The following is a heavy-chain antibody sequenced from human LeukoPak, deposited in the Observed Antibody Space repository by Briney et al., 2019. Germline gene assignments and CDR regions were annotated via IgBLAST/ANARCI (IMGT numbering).Heavy chain of an antibody. J-gene: IGHJ4*02. CDR1: GYTLTTYD. D-gene: IGHD1-26*01. Sequence: ASVKVSCKASGYTLTTYDICWVRQAPGQGLEWMGWIIAYNGNTNYALKFQGRVTMTTDTSTSTAYMELRSLTSDDTAVYYCATGAPWDAARDYWGQGTLVTVSS. CDR2: IIAYNGNT. V-gene: IGHV1-18*01. CDR3: ATGAPWDAARDY.